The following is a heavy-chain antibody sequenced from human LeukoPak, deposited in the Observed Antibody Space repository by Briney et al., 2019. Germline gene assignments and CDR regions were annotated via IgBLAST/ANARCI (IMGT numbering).Heavy chain of an antibody. CDR1: GFTFSSYS. D-gene: IGHD3-10*01. J-gene: IGHJ3*02. CDR2: ISSSSSYI. Sequence: GGSLRLSCAASGFTFSSYSMNWVRQAPGKGLEWVSSISSSSSYIYYADSVKGRFTISRDNAKNTLYVQMNSLRAEDTAVYYCSTGSGHAFDIWGRGAMVTVPS. V-gene: IGHV3-21*01. CDR3: STGSGHAFDI.